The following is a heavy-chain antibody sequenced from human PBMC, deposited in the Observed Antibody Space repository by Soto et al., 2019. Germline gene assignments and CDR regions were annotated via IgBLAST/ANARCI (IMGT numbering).Heavy chain of an antibody. Sequence: GGSLRLSCAASGFTFSSYSMNWVRQAPGKGLEWVSSISGNGGKTYYADSVKGRFTISRDNSKNMLYLQMNSLRAEDTAVYYCAKNSENFGDSKYDYWGQGTLVTVSS. CDR3: AKNSENFGDSKYDY. D-gene: IGHD4-17*01. CDR1: GFTFSSYS. CDR2: ISGNGGKT. J-gene: IGHJ4*02. V-gene: IGHV3-23*01.